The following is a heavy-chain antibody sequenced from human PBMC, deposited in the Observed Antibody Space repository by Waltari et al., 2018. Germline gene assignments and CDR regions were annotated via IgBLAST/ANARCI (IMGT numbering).Heavy chain of an antibody. CDR3: AREYCGGDCRLFDY. D-gene: IGHD2-21*02. CDR1: AITEHY. J-gene: IGHJ4*01. V-gene: IGHV1-2*02. CDR2: INPNGGAT. Sequence: AITEHYIHWVRQAPGQGLEWMGWINPNGGATNYARNFRGRITVTWDTSATTSSMGLSGLRSDDTAVYYCAREYCGGDCRLFDYWGQGTLVTVSS.